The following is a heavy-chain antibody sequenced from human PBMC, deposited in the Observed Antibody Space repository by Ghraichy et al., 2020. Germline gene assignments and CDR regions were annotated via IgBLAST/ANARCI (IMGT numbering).Heavy chain of an antibody. D-gene: IGHD3-16*01. CDR1: GDNVSSNSAV. CDR2: TYYRSKWYN. Sequence: SQTLSLTCAISGDNVSSNSAVWNWIRQSPSRGLEWLGRTYYRSKWYNDYAVSVKSRITINPDTSKNQFSLQLNSVTPEDTAVYYCARGGLNWFDPWGQGTLVTVSS. J-gene: IGHJ5*02. V-gene: IGHV6-1*01. CDR3: ARGGLNWFDP.